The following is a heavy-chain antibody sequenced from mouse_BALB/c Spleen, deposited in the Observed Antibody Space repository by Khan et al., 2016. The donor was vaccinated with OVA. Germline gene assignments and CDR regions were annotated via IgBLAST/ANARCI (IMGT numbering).Heavy chain of an antibody. V-gene: IGHV1S56*01. CDR3: SREGYYGNYRAWFAY. CDR1: GYTFTSYY. D-gene: IGHD2-1*01. CDR2: IYPGNVNT. Sequence: QVQLKDSGPELVKPGASVRISCKASGYTFTSYYIHWVKQRPGQGLEWIGWIYPGNVNTKYNEKFKGKATLTADKSSSTAYMQLSSLTSEDSAVYFFSREGYYGNYRAWFAYWGQGTLVTVSA. J-gene: IGHJ3*01.